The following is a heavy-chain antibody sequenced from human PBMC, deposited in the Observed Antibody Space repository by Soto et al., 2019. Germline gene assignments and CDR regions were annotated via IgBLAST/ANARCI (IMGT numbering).Heavy chain of an antibody. D-gene: IGHD3-10*01. V-gene: IGHV1-18*01. CDR1: GDTFTNFG. CDR3: ARVLRGVVNWFDP. Sequence: ASVKVSCKTSGDTFTNFGLSWVRQAPGQGLEWMGWIATYNSNKNYAQKFQGRLTLTTDTSTSTGYMELKSLEYDDTAVYYCARVLRGVVNWFDPWGPGTLVTVSS. J-gene: IGHJ5*02. CDR2: IATYNSNK.